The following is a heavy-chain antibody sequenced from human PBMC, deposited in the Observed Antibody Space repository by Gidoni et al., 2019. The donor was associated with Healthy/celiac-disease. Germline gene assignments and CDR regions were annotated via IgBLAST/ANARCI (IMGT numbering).Heavy chain of an antibody. CDR2: ISGSGGST. V-gene: IGHV3-23*01. J-gene: IGHJ4*02. Sequence: EVQLLESGGGLVQPGGPLRLLVSASGLPVSRYPMGWVRQAPGKGLEWVSAISGSGGSTYYADSVKGRFTISRDNSKNTLYLQMNSLRAEETAVYYCAKPLEELLLHWYFDYWGQGTLVTVSS. D-gene: IGHD1-26*01. CDR3: AKPLEELLLHWYFDY. CDR1: GLPVSRYP.